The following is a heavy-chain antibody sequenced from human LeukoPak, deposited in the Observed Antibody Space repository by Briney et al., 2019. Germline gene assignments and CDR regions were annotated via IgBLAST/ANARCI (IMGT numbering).Heavy chain of an antibody. CDR3: AKDTAMVWDY. J-gene: IGHJ4*02. CDR1: GFNFNTYS. D-gene: IGHD5-18*01. CDR2: ISSSSSYI. Sequence: GGSLRLSCAASGFNFNTYSMNWIRQAPGKGLEWVSSISSSSSYIYYADSVRGRFTIPRDNAKKSLYLEMNSLRAEDTAVYYCAKDTAMVWDYWGQGTLVTVSS. V-gene: IGHV3-21*01.